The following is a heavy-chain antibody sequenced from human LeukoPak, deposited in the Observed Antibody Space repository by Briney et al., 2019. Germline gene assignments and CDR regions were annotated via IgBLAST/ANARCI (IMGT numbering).Heavy chain of an antibody. CDR1: GFTFSSYS. V-gene: IGHV3-21*01. CDR2: ISSSSSYI. J-gene: IGHJ4*02. D-gene: IGHD6-13*01. CDR3: ARDQAAAGTVDY. Sequence: GGSPRLSCAASGFTFSSYSMNWVRQAPGKGLEWVSSISSSSSYIYYADSVKGRFTISRDNAKNSLYLQMNSLRAEDTAVYYCARDQAAAGTVDYWGQGTLVTVSS.